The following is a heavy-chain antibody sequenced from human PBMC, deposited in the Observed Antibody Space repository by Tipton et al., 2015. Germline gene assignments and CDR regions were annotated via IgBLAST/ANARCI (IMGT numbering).Heavy chain of an antibody. CDR1: GFTFSDYY. V-gene: IGHV3-11*01. J-gene: IGHJ4*02. CDR3: ASATTIFGGSTFDS. CDR2: ISSSGSTI. Sequence: SLRLSCVASGFTFSDYYMSWIRQAPGKGLEWVSYISSSGSTIYYADSVKGRFTISRDNAKNSLYLQMNSLRAEDTAVYYCASATTIFGGSTFDSWGQGTLVTVSS. D-gene: IGHD3-3*01.